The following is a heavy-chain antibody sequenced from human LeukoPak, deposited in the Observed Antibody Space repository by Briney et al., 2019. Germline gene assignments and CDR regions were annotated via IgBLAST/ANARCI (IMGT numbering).Heavy chain of an antibody. V-gene: IGHV1-46*01. CDR1: GYTFTSYY. CDR2: INPSGGSA. D-gene: IGHD3-10*01. CDR3: ARDRVVRGQRNGYNWFDP. J-gene: IGHJ5*02. Sequence: ASVKVSCKASGYTFTSYYMHWVRQAPGQGLEWMGIINPSGGSASYAQKFQGRVTMTRDTSTSTVYMELSSLRSEDTAVYYCARDRVVRGQRNGYNWFDPWGQGTLVTVSS.